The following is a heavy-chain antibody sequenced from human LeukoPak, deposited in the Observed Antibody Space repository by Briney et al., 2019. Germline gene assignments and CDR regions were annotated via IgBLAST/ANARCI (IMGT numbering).Heavy chain of an antibody. CDR2: ITGSGGST. D-gene: IGHD3-3*01. Sequence: GGSLRLSCAASGFTLSSHAIGWVPQAPGKGREWVSSITGSGGSTYYGDSARGRLTNSRDNSKNTLYLQMNSLRAEDTGVCYCAKDGGGSLEWSPRMDVGGQGTRVTVSS. CDR1: GFTLSSHA. J-gene: IGHJ6*02. V-gene: IGHV3-23*01. CDR3: AKDGGGSLEWSPRMDV.